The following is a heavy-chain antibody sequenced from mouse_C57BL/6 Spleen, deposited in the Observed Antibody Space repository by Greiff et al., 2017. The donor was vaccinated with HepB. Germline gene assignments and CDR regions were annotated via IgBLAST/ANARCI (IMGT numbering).Heavy chain of an antibody. D-gene: IGHD1-1*01. Sequence: VQLQQSGAELVRPGASVKLSCKASGYTFTDYYINWVKQRPGQGLGWIARIYPGSGNTYYNEKFKGKATLTAEKSSSTAYMQLSSLTSEDSAVYFCARSGASITTVVTPYFDYWGQSTTLTVSS. CDR1: GYTFTDYY. J-gene: IGHJ2*01. V-gene: IGHV1-76*01. CDR3: ARSGASITTVVTPYFDY. CDR2: IYPGSGNT.